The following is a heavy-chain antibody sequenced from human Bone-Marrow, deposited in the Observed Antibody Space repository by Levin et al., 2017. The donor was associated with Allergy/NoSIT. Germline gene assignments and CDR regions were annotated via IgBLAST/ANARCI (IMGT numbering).Heavy chain of an antibody. J-gene: IGHJ4*02. Sequence: PGGSLRLSCAASGFTFSSYGMHWVRQAPGKGLEWVAVISYDGSNKYYADSVKGRFTISRDNSKNTLYLQMNSLRAEDTAVYYCAKLGYDYGDYSPDYWGQGTLVTVPS. CDR3: AKLGYDYGDYSPDY. D-gene: IGHD4-17*01. V-gene: IGHV3-30*18. CDR1: GFTFSSYG. CDR2: ISYDGSNK.